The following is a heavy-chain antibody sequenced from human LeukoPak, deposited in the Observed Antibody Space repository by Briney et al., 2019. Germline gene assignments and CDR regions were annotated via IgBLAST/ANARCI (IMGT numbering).Heavy chain of an antibody. CDR3: AREVDSSGWSFDY. D-gene: IGHD6-19*01. CDR2: TFYRSQWYN. V-gene: IGHV6-1*01. J-gene: IGHJ4*02. CDR1: GDSVSSNSAA. Sequence: SQTLSLTCAISGDSVSSNSAAWNWIRQSPSRGLEWLGRTFYRSQWYNDYEVSVKSRININLDTSKNQFSLHLKSVTPEDTAVYYCAREVDSSGWSFDYWGQGTLVTVSS.